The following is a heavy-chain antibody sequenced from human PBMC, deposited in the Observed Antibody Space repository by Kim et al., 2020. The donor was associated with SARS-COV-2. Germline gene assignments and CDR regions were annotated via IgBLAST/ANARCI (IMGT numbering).Heavy chain of an antibody. CDR3: ARGYYDFWSGYYPDYYYGMDF. J-gene: IGHJ6*02. CDR1: GGSFSGYY. CDR2: INHSGST. Sequence: SETLSLTCAVYGGSFSGYYWSWIRQPPGKGLEWIGEINHSGSTNYNPSLKSRVTISVDTSKNQFSLKLSSVTAADTAVYYCARGYYDFWSGYYPDYYYGMDFWGQGTTVTVSS. V-gene: IGHV4-34*01. D-gene: IGHD3-3*01.